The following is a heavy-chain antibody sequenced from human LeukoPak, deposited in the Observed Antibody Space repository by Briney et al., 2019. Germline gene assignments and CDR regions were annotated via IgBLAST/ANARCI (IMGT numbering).Heavy chain of an antibody. D-gene: IGHD4-11*01. CDR3: ASSTAAYSNSLKSLDY. J-gene: IGHJ4*02. V-gene: IGHV3-30*04. CDR1: GFTFSSYA. Sequence: GGSLRLSCAASGFTFSSYAMHWVRQAPGKGLEWVASISYDGSNKNLADSVKGRFTISRDNSKNTLSLQMNSLSAEDTAVYYCASSTAAYSNSLKSLDYWGQGTLVTVSS. CDR2: ISYDGSNK.